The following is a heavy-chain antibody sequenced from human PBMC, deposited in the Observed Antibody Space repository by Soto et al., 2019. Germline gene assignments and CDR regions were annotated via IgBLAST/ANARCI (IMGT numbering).Heavy chain of an antibody. J-gene: IGHJ4*02. D-gene: IGHD3-16*01. CDR3: ARSLGPSRHFFDH. CDR1: GFTISNYA. Sequence: EVQLLDSGGHLVQPGGSLRLSCAASGFTISNYAMSWVRQAPGKGLEWVSTLSDRTYYTDSVRGRFTISRDTSENTLYLQMNSLGVEDTVVYYCARSLGPSRHFFDHWGQGTLVTVSS. V-gene: IGHV3-23*01. CDR2: LSDRT.